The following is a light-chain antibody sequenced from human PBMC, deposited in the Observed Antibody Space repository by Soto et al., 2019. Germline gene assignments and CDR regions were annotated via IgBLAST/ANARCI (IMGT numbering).Light chain of an antibody. J-gene: IGLJ2*01. CDR3: GTWDSSLSAVV. Sequence: QSVLTQPPSVSGAPGQRVTISCTGSSSNIGAGFDVHWYQQLPGTAPKLLISGNTNRPSGVPDRFSGSRSGTSATLGITGLQTGDEADYYCGTWDSSLSAVVFGGGTKLTVL. CDR2: GNT. V-gene: IGLV1-40*01. CDR1: SSNIGAGFD.